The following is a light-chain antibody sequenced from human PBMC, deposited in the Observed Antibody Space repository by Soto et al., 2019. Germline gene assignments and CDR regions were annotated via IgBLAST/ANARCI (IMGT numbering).Light chain of an antibody. CDR2: GAS. V-gene: IGKV3-20*01. Sequence: EIVLTQSPGTLSLSPGERSTLSCISSETVAGSYLAWYQQEPGQAPRLLIHGASTRATGIADRFSGSGSGTDFTLTISRLEPEDFAVYYCQLYGTSPKTFGQGTKVDIK. J-gene: IGKJ1*01. CDR3: QLYGTSPKT. CDR1: ETVAGSY.